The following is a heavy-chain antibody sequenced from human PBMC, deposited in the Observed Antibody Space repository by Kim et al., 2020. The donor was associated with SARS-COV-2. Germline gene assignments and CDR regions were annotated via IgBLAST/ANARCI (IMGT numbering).Heavy chain of an antibody. V-gene: IGHV1-18*04. CDR3: ARDRPSIAAAGTPSDY. Sequence: ASVKVSCKASGYTFTSYGISWVRQAPGQGLEWMGWISAYNGNTNYAQKLQGRVTKTTDTSTSTAYMELRSLRSDDTAVYYCARDRPSIAAAGTPSDYWGQGTLVTVSS. CDR2: ISAYNGNT. D-gene: IGHD6-13*01. CDR1: GYTFTSYG. J-gene: IGHJ4*02.